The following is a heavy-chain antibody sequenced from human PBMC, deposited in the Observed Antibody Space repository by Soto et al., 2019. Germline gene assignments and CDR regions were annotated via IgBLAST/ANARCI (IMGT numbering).Heavy chain of an antibody. V-gene: IGHV4-31*03. D-gene: IGHD3-9*01. CDR1: GGSISSGGYY. J-gene: IGHJ4*02. CDR3: ARLEGLATISYYFDF. CDR2: IYYSGST. Sequence: SETLSLTCTVSGGSISSGGYYWSWIRQHPGKGLEWIGYIYYSGSTYYNPSLKSRFNISVDTSKNQFSLKLSSVTAADTAVYFCARLEGLATISYYFDFWGPGALVTVSS.